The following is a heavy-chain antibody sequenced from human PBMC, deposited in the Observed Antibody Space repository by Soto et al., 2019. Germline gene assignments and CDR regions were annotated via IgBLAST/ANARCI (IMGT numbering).Heavy chain of an antibody. CDR2: IYYSGST. D-gene: IGHD2-15*01. CDR3: ARVLGYCSGTNCYPDY. Sequence: QVQLQESGPGLVKPSQTLSLTCAVSGGSISRSGYYWSWIRQHPGKGLEWFGYIYYSGSTYYNPSLKSRVIISADTSKNQFSLKLSSVTAADTAVYYCARVLGYCSGTNCYPDYWGQGTLVTVSS. J-gene: IGHJ4*02. CDR1: GGSISRSGYY. V-gene: IGHV4-31*11.